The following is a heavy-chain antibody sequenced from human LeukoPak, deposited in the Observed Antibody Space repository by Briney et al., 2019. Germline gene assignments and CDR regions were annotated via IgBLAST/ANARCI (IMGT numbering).Heavy chain of an antibody. CDR1: GYTLTELS. D-gene: IGHD3-10*01. V-gene: IGHV1-24*01. CDR2: FDPEDGET. Sequence: ASVKVSCKVSGYTLTELSMHWARQAPGKGPEWMGGFDPEDGETIYAQKFQGRVTMTEDTSTDTAYMELSSLRSEDTAVYYCATDLFRIDYGSGDTSLDYWGQGTLVTVSS. CDR3: ATDLFRIDYGSGDTSLDY. J-gene: IGHJ4*02.